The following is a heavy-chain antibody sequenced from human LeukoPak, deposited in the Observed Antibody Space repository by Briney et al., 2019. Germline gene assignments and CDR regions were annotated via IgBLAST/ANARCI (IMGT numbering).Heavy chain of an antibody. CDR3: AKDPVVATMADDY. V-gene: IGHV3-30*02. D-gene: IGHD5-12*01. Sequence: RTGGSLRLSCAASGFTFSSYGMHWVRQAPGKGLEWVAFIRYDGSNKYYADSVKGRFTISRDNSKNTLYLQMNSLRAEDTAVYYCAKDPVVATMADDYWGQGTLVTVSS. CDR1: GFTFSSYG. J-gene: IGHJ4*02. CDR2: IRYDGSNK.